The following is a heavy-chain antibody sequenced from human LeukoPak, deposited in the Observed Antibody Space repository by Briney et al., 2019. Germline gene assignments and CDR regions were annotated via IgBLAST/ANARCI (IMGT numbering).Heavy chain of an antibody. J-gene: IGHJ4*02. CDR2: INHSGST. V-gene: IGHV4-34*01. CDR3: AINRSGYNWNRRAPFDY. CDR1: GGSFSGYY. D-gene: IGHD1-20*01. Sequence: SETLSLTCAVYGGSFSGYYWSWIRQPPGKGLEWIGEINHSGSTNYNPSLKSRVTISVDTSKNQFSLKLSSVTAADTAVYYCAINRSGYNWNRRAPFDYWGQGTLVTVSS.